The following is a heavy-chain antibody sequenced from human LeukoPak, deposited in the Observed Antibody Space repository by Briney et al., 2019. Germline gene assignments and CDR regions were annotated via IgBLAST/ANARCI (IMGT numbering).Heavy chain of an antibody. V-gene: IGHV1-24*01. Sequence: ASVKVSCKVSGYTLTELSMHRVRQAPGKGLEWMGGFDPEDGGTIYAQKFQGRVTMTEDTSTDTAYMELNSLRSDDTAVYYCATDPGEIVPAAKGPRGDYCYGMDVWGQGTTVTVSS. J-gene: IGHJ6*02. CDR2: FDPEDGGT. CDR3: ATDPGEIVPAAKGPRGDYCYGMDV. CDR1: GYTLTELS. D-gene: IGHD2-2*01.